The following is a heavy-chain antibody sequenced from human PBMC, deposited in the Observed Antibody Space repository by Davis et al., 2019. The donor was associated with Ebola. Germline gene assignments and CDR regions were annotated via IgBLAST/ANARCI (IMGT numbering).Heavy chain of an antibody. CDR2: IYYSGST. Sequence: GSLRLSCAASGFTFSSYAMSWIRQPPGRGLEWIGYIYYSGSTNYNPSLKSRVTITVDTSKNQFSLKLSSVTAADTAVYYCAREVGKYCSGGSCYYYGMDVWGQGTTVTVSS. CDR3: AREVGKYCSGGSCYYYGMDV. J-gene: IGHJ6*02. CDR1: GFTFSSYA. V-gene: IGHV4-59*01. D-gene: IGHD2-15*01.